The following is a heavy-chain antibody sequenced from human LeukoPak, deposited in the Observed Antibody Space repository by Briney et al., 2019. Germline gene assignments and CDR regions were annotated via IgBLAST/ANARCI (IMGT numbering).Heavy chain of an antibody. V-gene: IGHV4-39*07. Sequence: PSETLSLTCTVSGGSISSSGYFWGWVRQPPGKGLEWIGSISSSGSTYYIPSLKSRLTISVDTSKSQFSLKLSSVTAADTAVYYCARDQGSFDIDHWGQGILVTVSS. CDR3: ARDQGSFDIDH. CDR1: GGSISSSGYF. CDR2: ISSSGST. D-gene: IGHD2/OR15-2a*01. J-gene: IGHJ4*02.